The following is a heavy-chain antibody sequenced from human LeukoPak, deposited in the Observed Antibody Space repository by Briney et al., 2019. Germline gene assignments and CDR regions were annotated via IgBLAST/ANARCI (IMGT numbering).Heavy chain of an antibody. CDR1: GGSFSGYY. D-gene: IGHD5-18*01. CDR2: INHSGST. CDR3: ARELTVDTAMAPGYYMDV. J-gene: IGHJ6*03. V-gene: IGHV4-34*01. Sequence: SETLSLTCAVYGGSFSGYYWSWIRQPPGKGLEWIGEINHSGSTNYNPSLKSRVTISADTSKNQFSLKLSSVTAADTAVYYCARELTVDTAMAPGYYMDVWGKGTTVTVSS.